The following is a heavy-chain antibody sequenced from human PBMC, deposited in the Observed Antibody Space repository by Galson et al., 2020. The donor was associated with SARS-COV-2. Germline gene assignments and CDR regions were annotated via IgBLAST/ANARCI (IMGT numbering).Heavy chain of an antibody. D-gene: IGHD3-10*01. Sequence: QAGGSLRLSCAASGFTFNKYAMHWVRQAPGKGLEWVASISYDGSNKYNVDSVKGRITISRDNSNNTLYLQMNILRVEDTAVYYCARDWTRYGSGRAYYYYGMDVWGQGTTVTVSS. CDR1: GFTFNKYA. CDR2: ISYDGSNK. CDR3: ARDWTRYGSGRAYYYYGMDV. J-gene: IGHJ6*02. V-gene: IGHV3-30*03.